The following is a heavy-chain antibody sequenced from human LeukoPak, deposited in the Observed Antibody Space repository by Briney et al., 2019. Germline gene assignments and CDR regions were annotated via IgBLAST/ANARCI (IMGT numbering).Heavy chain of an antibody. CDR3: ARELGYCGHTRCHKPLDF. V-gene: IGHV3-74*01. Sequence: GGSLRLSCVASGFTFSDYWMDWVRQVPGKGLVWVLCINGDGSSASYADSVKGRFTISRDNAKNTMYLQMNSLRGEDTAVYYCARELGYCGHTRCHKPLDFWGQGTLATVSS. D-gene: IGHD2-2*01. CDR1: GFTFSDYW. CDR2: INGDGSSA. J-gene: IGHJ4*02.